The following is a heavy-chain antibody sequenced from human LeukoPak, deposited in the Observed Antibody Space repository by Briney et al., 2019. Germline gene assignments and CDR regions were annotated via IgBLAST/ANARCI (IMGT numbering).Heavy chain of an antibody. CDR1: GFTFSDYY. CDR2: ISSSGSTI. D-gene: IGHD6-13*01. CDR3: ARYERDSSSWPKRGGNFDY. J-gene: IGHJ4*02. Sequence: PGGSLRLSCAASGFTFSDYYMSWIRQAPGKGLEWVSYISSSGSTIYYADSVKGRFTISRDNAKNSLYLQMNSLRAEDTAVYYCARYERDSSSWPKRGGNFDYWGQGTLVTVSS. V-gene: IGHV3-11*01.